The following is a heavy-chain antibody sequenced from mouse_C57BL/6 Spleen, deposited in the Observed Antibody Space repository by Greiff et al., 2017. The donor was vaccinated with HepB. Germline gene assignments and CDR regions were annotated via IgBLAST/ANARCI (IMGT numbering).Heavy chain of an antibody. CDR3: ARGVVYDGYYIMDY. Sequence: LMESGASVKLSCKATGYTFTGYWIEWVKQRPGHGLEWIGEILPGSGSTNYNEKFKGKATFTADTSSNTAYMQLSSLTTEDSAIYYCARGVVYDGYYIMDYWGQGTSVTVSS. CDR2: ILPGSGST. CDR1: GYTFTGYW. J-gene: IGHJ4*01. D-gene: IGHD2-3*01. V-gene: IGHV1-9*01.